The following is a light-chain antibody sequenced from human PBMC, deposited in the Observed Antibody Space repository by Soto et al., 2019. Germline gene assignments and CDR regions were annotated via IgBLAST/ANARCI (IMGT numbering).Light chain of an antibody. CDR2: DAS. CDR3: CSYAGDFTWV. CDR1: TGDVGTYNF. Sequence: QSALTQPRSVSGSPGQSVTISCTGTTGDVGTYNFVSWYQHHPGKAPKLLIYDASKRPSGVPDRFSASKSANTASLTISGLQADDEADYYCCSYAGDFTWVFGGGTKLTVL. V-gene: IGLV2-11*01. J-gene: IGLJ3*02.